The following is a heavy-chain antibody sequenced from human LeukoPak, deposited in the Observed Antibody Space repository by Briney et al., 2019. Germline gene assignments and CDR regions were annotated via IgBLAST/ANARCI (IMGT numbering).Heavy chain of an antibody. D-gene: IGHD6-13*01. CDR3: ARVSSSFNYAYYYYMDV. CDR2: VHDSGRT. J-gene: IGHJ6*03. CDR1: SGSIDSYY. Sequence: SETLSLTCSVSSGSIDSYYWSWIRQPPGKGLEWIGYVHDSGRTNYNPSLKSRVTISVDTSKNHFSLRVSSVTAADTAVYYCARVSSSFNYAYYYYMDVWGKGTTVTVSS. V-gene: IGHV4-59*01.